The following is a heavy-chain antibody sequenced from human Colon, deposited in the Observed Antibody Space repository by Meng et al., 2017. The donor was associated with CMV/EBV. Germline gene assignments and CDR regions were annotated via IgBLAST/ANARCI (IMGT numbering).Heavy chain of an antibody. Sequence: GGSLRLSCKGSGYSFTSYWIGWVRQMPGKGLEWMGIIYPGDSVTRYSPSFQGQVTISADKSISTAYLQWSSLKASDTAMYYCARRMEQRHYYYYYGMDVWGQGTTVTVSS. CDR3: ARRMEQRHYYYYYGMDV. CDR1: GYSFTSYW. J-gene: IGHJ6*02. V-gene: IGHV5-51*01. D-gene: IGHD1/OR15-1a*01. CDR2: IYPGDSVT.